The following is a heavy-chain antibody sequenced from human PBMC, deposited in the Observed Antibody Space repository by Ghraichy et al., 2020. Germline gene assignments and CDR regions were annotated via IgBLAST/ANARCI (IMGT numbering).Heavy chain of an antibody. CDR1: GDSVSSNSAA. CDR3: ARAPFPQYSSSWYYYYGMDV. V-gene: IGHV6-1*01. CDR2: TYYRSKWYN. Sequence: SQTLSLTCAISGDSVSSNSAAWNWIRQSPSRGLEWLGRTYYRSKWYNDYAVSVKSRITINPDTSKNQFSLQLNSVTPEDTAVYYCARAPFPQYSSSWYYYYGMDVWGQGTTVTVSS. J-gene: IGHJ6*02. D-gene: IGHD6-13*01.